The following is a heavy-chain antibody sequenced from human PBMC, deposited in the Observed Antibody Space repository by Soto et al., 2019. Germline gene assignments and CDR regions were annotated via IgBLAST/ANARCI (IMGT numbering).Heavy chain of an antibody. J-gene: IGHJ4*02. CDR2: ISSSSSYI. CDR1: GFSFRSYY. CDR3: ARVGTYYGSGSPYYSDY. Sequence: KTGGSLRLSCAASGFSFRSYYMNWVRQAPGKGLEWVSSISSSSSYINYADSVKGRFTISRDNAKNSLYLQMNSLRAEDTAVYYCARVGTYYGSGSPYYSDYWGQGTLVTVSS. V-gene: IGHV3-21*01. D-gene: IGHD3-10*01.